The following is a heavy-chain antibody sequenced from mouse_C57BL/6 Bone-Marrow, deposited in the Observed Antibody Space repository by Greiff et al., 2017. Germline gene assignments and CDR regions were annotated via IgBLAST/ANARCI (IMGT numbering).Heavy chain of an antibody. CDR2: ISDGGSYT. Sequence: DVMLVESGGGLVKPGGSLKLSCAASGFTFSSYAMSWVRQTPEKRLEWVATISDGGSYTYYPDNVKGRCTISRDNAKNNLYLQMSQLKSEDTAMYYGARELYGCDDWYFDVWGTGTTVTVAS. V-gene: IGHV5-4*01. D-gene: IGHD2-2*01. CDR3: ARELYGCDDWYFDV. J-gene: IGHJ1*03. CDR1: GFTFSSYA.